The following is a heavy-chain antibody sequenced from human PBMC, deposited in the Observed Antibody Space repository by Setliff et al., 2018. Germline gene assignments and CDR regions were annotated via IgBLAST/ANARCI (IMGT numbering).Heavy chain of an antibody. D-gene: IGHD2-21*02. V-gene: IGHV3-33*01. J-gene: IGHJ6*02. CDR2: IWNDGSTK. CDR1: RFTFSNYG. Sequence: PGGSLRLSCVASRFTFSNYGMHWVRQAPGKGLEWVALIWNDGSTKFYGDSVKGRFTISRDNSKNTLYLQMDTLRAEDTAVHYCARNWATAQHYYSGMDVWGQGTTVTVS. CDR3: ARNWATAQHYYSGMDV.